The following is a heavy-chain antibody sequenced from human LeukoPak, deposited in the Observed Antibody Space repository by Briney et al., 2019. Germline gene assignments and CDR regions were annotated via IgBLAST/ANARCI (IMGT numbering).Heavy chain of an antibody. CDR2: INHSGST. D-gene: IGHD4-23*01. CDR1: GGSFSGYY. J-gene: IGHJ1*01. V-gene: IGHV4-34*01. Sequence: SETLSLTCAVYGGSFSGYYWSWIRQPPGKGLEWIGEINHSGSTNYNPSLKSRVTISIDTSKNQFSLKLSSVTAADTAVYYCARYLDYGGNSRVFQHWGQGTLVTVSS. CDR3: ARYLDYGGNSRVFQH.